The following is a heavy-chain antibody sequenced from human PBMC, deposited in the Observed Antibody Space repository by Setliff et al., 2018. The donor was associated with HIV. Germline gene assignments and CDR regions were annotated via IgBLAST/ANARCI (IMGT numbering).Heavy chain of an antibody. J-gene: IGHJ4*02. CDR2: IGHRGDI. CDR3: ARDLGHGGDSDY. V-gene: IGHV4-38-2*02. D-gene: IGHD2-21*02. CDR1: GYSISSGYI. Sequence: LSLTCSVSGYSISSGYIWGWIRQPPGKGLEWIGNIGHRGDINYNPSLKSRLTISRDTSKNQVSLKLSSVTATDTAVYYCARDLGHGGDSDYWGQGTLVTV.